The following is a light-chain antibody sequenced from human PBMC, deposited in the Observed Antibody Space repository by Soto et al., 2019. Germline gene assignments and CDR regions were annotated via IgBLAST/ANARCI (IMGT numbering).Light chain of an antibody. V-gene: IGLV2-11*01. CDR2: DVS. J-gene: IGLJ1*01. Sequence: QSVLTQPRSVSGSPGQSATISCTGTSSDVGGYNYVSWYQQRPGKAPKLMIYDVSKRPSGVPDRFSGSKSGNTASLTISGLQAEDEADYYCCSYAGSYVFGTGTKVTVL. CDR3: CSYAGSYV. CDR1: SSDVGGYNY.